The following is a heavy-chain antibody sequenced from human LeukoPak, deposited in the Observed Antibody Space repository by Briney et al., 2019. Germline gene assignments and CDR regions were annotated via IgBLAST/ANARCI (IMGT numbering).Heavy chain of an antibody. CDR3: ARGYCSSTSCYGLGY. V-gene: IGHV4-31*03. CDR1: GGSISSGGYY. Sequence: SETLSLTCTVSGGSISSGGYYWSWIRQHPGKGLEWIGYIYYSGSTYYNPSLKSRVTISVDTSKNQFSLKPSSVTAADTAVYYCARGYCSSTSCYGLGYWGQGTLVTVSS. J-gene: IGHJ4*02. D-gene: IGHD2-2*01. CDR2: IYYSGST.